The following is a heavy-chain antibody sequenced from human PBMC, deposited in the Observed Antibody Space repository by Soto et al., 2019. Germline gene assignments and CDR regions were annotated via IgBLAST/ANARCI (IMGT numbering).Heavy chain of an antibody. V-gene: IGHV1-69*06. J-gene: IGHJ6*02. CDR3: ARVYYGSGSHHWYYGMDV. CDR1: GGTFSSYA. Sequence: SVKVSCKASGGTFSSYAISWVRQAPGQGLEWMGGIIPIFGTANYAQKFQGRVTITADKSTSTAYMELSSLRSEDTAVYYCARVYYGSGSHHWYYGMDVWGQGTTVTVSS. CDR2: IIPIFGTA. D-gene: IGHD3-10*01.